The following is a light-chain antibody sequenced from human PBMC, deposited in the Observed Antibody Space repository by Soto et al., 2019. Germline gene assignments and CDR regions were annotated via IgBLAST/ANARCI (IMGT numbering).Light chain of an antibody. CDR1: QSVSIN. Sequence: EIVMTQSPATLSVSPGERATLSCRASQSVSINLAWYQQKPCQAPRLLIYGASTRATGIPARFTGSGSGTEFTLTISSLQFDDSAVYYCQQYNNWWTSGQGTKVDIK. V-gene: IGKV3-15*01. J-gene: IGKJ1*01. CDR3: QQYNNWWT. CDR2: GAS.